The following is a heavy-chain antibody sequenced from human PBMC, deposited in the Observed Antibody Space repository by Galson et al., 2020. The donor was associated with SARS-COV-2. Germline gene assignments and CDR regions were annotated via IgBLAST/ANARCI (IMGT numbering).Heavy chain of an antibody. V-gene: IGHV4-39*07. CDR2: IYHSGST. D-gene: IGHD3-3*01. CDR3: ARVQFGFLEWLSYFDY. Sequence: SETLSLTCTVSGGSISSSSYYWGWIRQPPGKGLEWIGSIYHSGSTYYNPSLKSRVTISVDTSKNQFSLKLSSVTAADTAVYYCARVQFGFLEWLSYFDYWGQGTLVTVSS. J-gene: IGHJ4*02. CDR1: GGSISSSSYY.